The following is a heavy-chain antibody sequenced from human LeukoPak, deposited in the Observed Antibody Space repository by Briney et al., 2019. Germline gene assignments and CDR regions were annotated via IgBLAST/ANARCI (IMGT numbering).Heavy chain of an antibody. CDR1: GFTFSSYA. V-gene: IGHV3-30*14. Sequence: GGSLRLSCAAFGFTFSSYAMHWVRQAPGKGLEWVAVISYDGSNKYYADSVKGRFTISRVNSKNTLYLQMNSLRAEDTAVYYCARGPSGYHNTGGQGTLVTVSS. CDR2: ISYDGSNK. CDR3: ARGPSGYHNT. D-gene: IGHD5-12*01. J-gene: IGHJ4*02.